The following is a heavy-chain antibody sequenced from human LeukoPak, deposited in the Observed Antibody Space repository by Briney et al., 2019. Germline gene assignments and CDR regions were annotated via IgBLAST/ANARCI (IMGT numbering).Heavy chain of an antibody. D-gene: IGHD3-3*01. CDR1: GFTFSSYA. CDR3: ARGGYYDFWSGYYGGMGAFDI. Sequence: PGRSLRLSCAASGFTFSSYAMHWVRQAPGKGLEWVAVISYDGSNKYYADSVKGRFTISRDNAKNSLYLQMNRLRAEDTAVYYCARGGYYDFWSGYYGGMGAFDIWGQGTMVTVSS. CDR2: ISYDGSNK. V-gene: IGHV3-30-3*01. J-gene: IGHJ3*02.